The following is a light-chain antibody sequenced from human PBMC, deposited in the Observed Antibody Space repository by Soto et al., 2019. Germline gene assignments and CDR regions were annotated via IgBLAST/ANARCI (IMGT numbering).Light chain of an antibody. Sequence: HAVATQEPSLTAAEPGTVPLACGSRTGADTSGHYPYWFQQKPGQAPRTLIYDTSNKHSWTPARFSGSLLGGKAALTLSGAQPEDEAEYYCLLSYSGAAVFGGGTKVTVL. J-gene: IGLJ2*01. V-gene: IGLV7-46*01. CDR3: LLSYSGAAV. CDR1: TGADTSGHY. CDR2: DTS.